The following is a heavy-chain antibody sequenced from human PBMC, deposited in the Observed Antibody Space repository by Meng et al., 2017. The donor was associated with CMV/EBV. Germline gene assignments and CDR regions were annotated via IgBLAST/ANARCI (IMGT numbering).Heavy chain of an antibody. CDR1: GFIFTRYE. CDR3: ARVANGDNFFDY. V-gene: IGHV3-48*03. J-gene: IGHJ4*01. Sequence: GESLKISCAASGFIFTRYEMTWVRQAPGQGLERVSYISSSGSTTYYADSVKGRFTMSRDDTKNSLSLQMDSLRDEDTATYYCARVANGDNFFDYWGQGTVVTVSS. CDR2: ISSSGSTT.